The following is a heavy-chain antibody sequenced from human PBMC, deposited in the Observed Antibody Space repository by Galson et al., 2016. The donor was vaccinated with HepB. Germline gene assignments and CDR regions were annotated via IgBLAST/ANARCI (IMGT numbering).Heavy chain of an antibody. CDR1: GITFRSYT. V-gene: IGHV3-21*01. CDR2: ISGGSGYI. J-gene: IGHJ4*02. D-gene: IGHD6-19*01. CDR3: ASRHSGWYYFDY. Sequence: SLRLSCAVSGITFRSYTMNWVRQAPGKGLEWVSSISGGSGYIYYADSAKGRFTISRDNAKNSLYLQMNSLRAEDTAVYYCASRHSGWYYFDYWGQGTLVTVSS.